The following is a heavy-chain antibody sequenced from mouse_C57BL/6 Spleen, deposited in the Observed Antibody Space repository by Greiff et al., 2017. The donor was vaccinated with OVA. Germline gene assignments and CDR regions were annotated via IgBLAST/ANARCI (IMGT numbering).Heavy chain of an antibody. V-gene: IGHV5-6*01. D-gene: IGHD5-1*01. CDR2: ISSGGSYT. CDR1: GFTFSSYG. Sequence: EVKLVESGGDLVKPGGSLKLSCAASGFTFSSYGMSWVRQTPDKRLEWVATISSGGSYTYYPDSVKWRFTISRDNAKNTLYLQMSSLKSEDTAMYYCARQGTYPLYGMDYWGQGTSVTVSS. J-gene: IGHJ4*01. CDR3: ARQGTYPLYGMDY.